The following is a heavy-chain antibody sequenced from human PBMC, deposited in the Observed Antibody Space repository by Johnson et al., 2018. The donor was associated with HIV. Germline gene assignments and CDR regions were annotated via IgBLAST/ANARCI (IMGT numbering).Heavy chain of an antibody. Sequence: VQLVESGGGLVQPGRSLRLSCAASGFTFDDYAMHWVRQAPGKGLEWVSGISWNSGSIGYAESVQGRFTISRDNAKNSLYLQMNSLRAEDTAVYYCAKAGYSSGWYLGAFDIWGQGTMVTVSS. V-gene: IGHV3-9*01. D-gene: IGHD6-19*01. CDR1: GFTFDDYA. CDR3: AKAGYSSGWYLGAFDI. CDR2: ISWNSGSI. J-gene: IGHJ3*02.